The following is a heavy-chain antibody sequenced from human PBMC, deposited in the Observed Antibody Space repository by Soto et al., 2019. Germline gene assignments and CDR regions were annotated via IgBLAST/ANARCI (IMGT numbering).Heavy chain of an antibody. J-gene: IGHJ4*02. Sequence: GGLRLSCVASQFTFSNYEMNWVRQAPGKGLEWVSYISYTGSTIYYADSVRGRFTISRDNSKNSLYLQMNSLRAEDTAVYYCARGLRNYYDRSGLHYWGQGTLVTVSS. CDR1: QFTFSNYE. D-gene: IGHD3-22*01. V-gene: IGHV3-48*03. CDR3: ARGLRNYYDRSGLHY. CDR2: ISYTGSTI.